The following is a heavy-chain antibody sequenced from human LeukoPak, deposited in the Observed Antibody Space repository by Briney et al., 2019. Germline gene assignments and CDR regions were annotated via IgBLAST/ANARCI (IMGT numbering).Heavy chain of an antibody. CDR2: IYYSGST. D-gene: IGHD3-10*01. Sequence: PSETLSLTCTVSGGSISSGDYYWSWIRQPPGKGLEWIWYIYYSGSTYYNPSLKSRVTISVDTSKNQFSLKLSSVTAADTAVYYCARDSYGSGSYSYYFDYWGQGTLVTVSS. CDR1: GGSISSGDYY. CDR3: ARDSYGSGSYSYYFDY. V-gene: IGHV4-30-4*01. J-gene: IGHJ4*02.